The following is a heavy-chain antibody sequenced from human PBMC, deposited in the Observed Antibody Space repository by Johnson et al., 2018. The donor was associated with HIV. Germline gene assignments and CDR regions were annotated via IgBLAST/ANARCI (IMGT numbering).Heavy chain of an antibody. J-gene: IGHJ3*02. CDR1: GFTFSSYG. D-gene: IGHD6-13*01. CDR3: AKDLYSSSWTNDAFEI. Sequence: VQLVESGGGVVQPGRSLRLSCAASGFTFSSYGMHWVRQAPGKGLEWVAVIWYDGTNKYYTDSVKGRFTISRDNSKKTLFLHMNSLRAEETAVYHCAKDLYSSSWTNDAFEIWGQGTMVTVSS. CDR2: IWYDGTNK. V-gene: IGHV3-33*06.